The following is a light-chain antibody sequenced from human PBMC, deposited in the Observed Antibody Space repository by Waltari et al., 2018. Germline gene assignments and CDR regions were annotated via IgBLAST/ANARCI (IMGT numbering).Light chain of an antibody. CDR2: GAS. CDR1: QSVTDNY. CDR3: HYYGSSPWT. Sequence: EIVLTQSPGTLSLSPGERATLSCRASQSVTDNYLAWYQQKPGQAPRLLIYGASSRATGIPDRFSGSGSGADFTLTISRQEPEDFAVYFCHYYGSSPWTFSQGTKVEIK. V-gene: IGKV3-20*01. J-gene: IGKJ1*01.